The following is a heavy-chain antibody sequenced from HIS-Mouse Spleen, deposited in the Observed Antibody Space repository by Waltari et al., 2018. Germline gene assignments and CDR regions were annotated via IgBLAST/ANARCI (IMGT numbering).Heavy chain of an antibody. CDR2: IWYDGSNK. V-gene: IGHV3-33*06. CDR3: AKDLVPRVPGIAVAGTNYFDY. J-gene: IGHJ4*02. D-gene: IGHD6-19*01. CDR1: TFSSYG. Sequence: TFSSYGMHWVRQAPGKGLEWVAVIWYDGSNKYYADSVKGRFTISRDNSKNTLYLQMNSLRAEDTAVYYCAKDLVPRVPGIAVAGTNYFDYWGQGTLVTVSS.